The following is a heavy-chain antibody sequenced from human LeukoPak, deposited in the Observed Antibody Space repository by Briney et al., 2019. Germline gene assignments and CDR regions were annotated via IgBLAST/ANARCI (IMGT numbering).Heavy chain of an antibody. J-gene: IGHJ4*02. CDR2: IGTAGDT. D-gene: IGHD1-26*01. Sequence: GGSLRLSCATSGFTFSNHAMHWVRQATGKGLEWVSAIGTAGDTFYPGTVKGRFTISRENAKNSLSLQINSLKAEDTAVYYCVRQQTSHGNFDYWGQGTLVTVSS. CDR1: GFTFSNHA. V-gene: IGHV3-13*01. CDR3: VRQQTSHGNFDY.